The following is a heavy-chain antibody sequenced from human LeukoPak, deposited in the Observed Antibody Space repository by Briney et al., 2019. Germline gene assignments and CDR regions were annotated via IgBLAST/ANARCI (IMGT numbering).Heavy chain of an antibody. J-gene: IGHJ4*02. CDR1: GASISTYY. V-gene: IGHV4-59*01. CDR2: IYYIGST. D-gene: IGHD6-6*01. CDR3: AREARGRARLFDF. Sequence: SQTLSLTCTVSGASISTYYWSWIRQPPGKGLEWIGYIYYIGSTNYNPSLKSRVTMSVDTSKNQFSLKLTSVTAADTAVYYCAREARGRARLFDFWGQGTLVTVPS.